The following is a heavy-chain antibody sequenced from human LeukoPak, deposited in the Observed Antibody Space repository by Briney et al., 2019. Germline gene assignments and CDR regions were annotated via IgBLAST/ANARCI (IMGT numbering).Heavy chain of an antibody. CDR1: GYTLTELS. CDR3: ATDVGPREMVHAPHYYYYGMDV. Sequence: ASVKVSCKVSGYTLTELSMHWGRQAPGKGLEWMGVFDPEDGETIYAQKFQGRVTMTEDTSTDTAYLKLSSLRSEDTSVYYCATDVGPREMVHAPHYYYYGMDVWGQGTTVTVSS. V-gene: IGHV1-24*01. D-gene: IGHD2-8*01. J-gene: IGHJ6*02. CDR2: FDPEDGET.